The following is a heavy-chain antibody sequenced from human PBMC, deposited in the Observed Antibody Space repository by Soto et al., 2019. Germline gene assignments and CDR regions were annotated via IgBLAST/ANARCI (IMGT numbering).Heavy chain of an antibody. V-gene: IGHV3-23*01. CDR1: GFIFSTYA. CDR2: ISSSGGST. J-gene: IGHJ3*02. Sequence: HPGGSLRLSCAASGFIFSTYAMNWVRQAPGKGLEWVSAISSSGGSTFYAESVRGRFTISRDNSINTLYLQMSGLRTEDTAVYYCAHPRGYGVFDAVDIWGQGTMVTVSS. D-gene: IGHD4-17*01. CDR3: AHPRGYGVFDAVDI.